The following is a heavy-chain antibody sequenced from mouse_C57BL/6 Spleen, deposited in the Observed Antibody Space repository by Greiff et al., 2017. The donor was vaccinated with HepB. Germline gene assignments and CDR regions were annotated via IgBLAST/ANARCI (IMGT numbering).Heavy chain of an antibody. J-gene: IGHJ3*01. V-gene: IGHV1-20*01. CDR2: INPYNGDT. Sequence: EVQLVESGPELVKPGDSVKISCKASGYSFTGYFMNWVMQSHGKSLEWIGRINPYNGDTFYNQKFKGKATLTVDKSSSTAHMELRSLTSEDSAVYYCARSPLIYGPFAYWGQGTLVTVSA. CDR1: GYSFTGYF. CDR3: ARSPLIYGPFAY. D-gene: IGHD1-1*02.